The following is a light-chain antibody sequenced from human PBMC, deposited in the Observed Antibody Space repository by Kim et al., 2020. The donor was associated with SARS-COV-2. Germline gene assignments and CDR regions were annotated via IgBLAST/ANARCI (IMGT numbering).Light chain of an antibody. V-gene: IGLV2-14*04. CDR1: STDVGAYDQ. J-gene: IGLJ2*01. Sequence: GQSITISCTGTSTDVGAYDQVSWYQQYPGKAPKLILYDVDLRPSAISDRFSGSKSGHTASLTISGLQAEDEALYHCSSYTVNGTPVFGGGTQLTVL. CDR3: SSYTVNGTPV. CDR2: DVD.